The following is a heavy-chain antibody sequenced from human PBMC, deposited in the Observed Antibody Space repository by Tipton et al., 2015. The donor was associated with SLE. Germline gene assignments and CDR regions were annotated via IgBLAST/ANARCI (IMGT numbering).Heavy chain of an antibody. Sequence: TLSLTCTVSGGSISSGSYYWSWIRQPPGKGLEWIGYIYYSGSTNYNPSLKSRVTILVDTSKNQFSLKLSSVTAADTAVYYCARRRYYYDSSGYYDYWGQGTLVTVSS. V-gene: IGHV4-61*01. CDR3: ARRRYYYDSSGYYDY. J-gene: IGHJ4*02. CDR1: GGSISSGSYY. CDR2: IYYSGST. D-gene: IGHD3-22*01.